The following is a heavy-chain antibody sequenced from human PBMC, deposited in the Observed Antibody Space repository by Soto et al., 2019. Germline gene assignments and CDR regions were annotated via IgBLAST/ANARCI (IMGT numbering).Heavy chain of an antibody. CDR1: GTIFSSYT. J-gene: IGHJ6*02. D-gene: IGHD3-16*01. V-gene: IGHV1-69*08. CDR3: ARGLGGRMDD. Sequence: QVQLVQSGAEVKKPGSSGRASCKASGTIFSSYTISWGRQAPGQGLEWMGRIIPILGETNSAQKFQDRVTLTADKSTNTAYMELNSLRLEDTAVYYCARGLGGRMDDWGQGTTVTVSS. CDR2: IIPILGET.